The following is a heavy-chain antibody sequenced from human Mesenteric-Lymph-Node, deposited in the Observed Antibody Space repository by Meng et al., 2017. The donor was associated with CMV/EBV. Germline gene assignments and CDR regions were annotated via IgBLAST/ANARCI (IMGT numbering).Heavy chain of an antibody. J-gene: IGHJ4*02. D-gene: IGHD7-27*01. V-gene: IGHV3-66*01. CDR3: ASFPGDGY. Sequence: SRRLSCAASGFTVSSTYMTWVRQAPGKGLEWVSVIYSGGSTYYADSVKGRFIISRDNSKNTLYLQMNSLRAEDTAVYYCASFPGDGYWGQGTLVTVSS. CDR2: IYSGGST. CDR1: GFTVSSTY.